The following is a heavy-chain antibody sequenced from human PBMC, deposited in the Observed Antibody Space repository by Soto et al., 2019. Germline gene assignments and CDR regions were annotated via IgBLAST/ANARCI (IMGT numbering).Heavy chain of an antibody. D-gene: IGHD2-15*01. J-gene: IGHJ4*02. Sequence: ASVKVSCKASGYTFTSYGISWVRQAPGQGLEWMGWISAYNGNTNYAQKLQGRVTMTTDTSTSTAFMELRSLRSDDTAVYYCVVAAQPYYFDYWGQGTLVTVSS. CDR2: ISAYNGNT. CDR3: VVAAQPYYFDY. CDR1: GYTFTSYG. V-gene: IGHV1-18*01.